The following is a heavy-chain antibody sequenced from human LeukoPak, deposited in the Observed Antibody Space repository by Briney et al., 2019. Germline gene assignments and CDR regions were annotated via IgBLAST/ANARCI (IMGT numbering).Heavy chain of an antibody. CDR1: GFIFSSYG. V-gene: IGHV3-33*07. J-gene: IGHJ4*02. CDR2: IWYDGSNK. D-gene: IGHD3-10*01. Sequence: GGPLRLSCAASGFIFSSYGMYWVRQAPGKGLEWVGEIWYDGSNKYYGDSVKGQFTVSRDNSNNTLYLQMNSLRAEDTAVYYCARDGASRGLDYWGQGTLVTVSS. CDR3: ARDGASRGLDY.